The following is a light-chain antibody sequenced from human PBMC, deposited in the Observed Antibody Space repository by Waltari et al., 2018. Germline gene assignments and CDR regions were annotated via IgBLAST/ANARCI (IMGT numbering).Light chain of an antibody. CDR2: DNS. J-gene: IGLJ2*01. Sequence: SYVVTQPPSVSLAPGKTATSTCGGDDLGRKNGCWYQQRPGQAPVLGVYDNSDRSSGVPERFSGSNSGDTATLTISRVEVGDEADFYCQVWDSTTDHAIFGGGTKLTVL. V-gene: IGLV3-21*03. CDR1: DLGRKN. CDR3: QVWDSTTDHAI.